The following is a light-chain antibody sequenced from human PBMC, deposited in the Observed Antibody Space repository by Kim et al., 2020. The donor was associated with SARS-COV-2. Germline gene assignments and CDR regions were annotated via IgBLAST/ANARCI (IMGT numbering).Light chain of an antibody. CDR2: YDR. V-gene: IGLV3-21*04. J-gene: IGLJ1*01. CDR1: NIGNKN. CDR3: QVWDSSNDHYV. Sequence: SYELTQPPSVSVAPGKTARITCGGDNIGNKNVHWYQQKPGQAPVLVIYYDRDRPSGIPERFSGSNSGNTATLTISRVEVGDEADYYCQVWDSSNDHYVFGTGTKVTVL.